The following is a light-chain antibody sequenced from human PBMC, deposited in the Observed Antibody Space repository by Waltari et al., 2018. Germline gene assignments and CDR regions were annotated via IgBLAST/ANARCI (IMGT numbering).Light chain of an antibody. Sequence: QSALTQPPSASGSPGQSVTISCSGTSSDVGGYNYVSWYQQHPGKAPKLMIYEVNKRPSGVPDRFSCSRSGNTASLTVSGLQAEDEADYYCSSYAGSSNVVFGGGTKLTVL. CDR1: SSDVGGYNY. CDR3: SSYAGSSNVV. CDR2: EVN. V-gene: IGLV2-8*01. J-gene: IGLJ2*01.